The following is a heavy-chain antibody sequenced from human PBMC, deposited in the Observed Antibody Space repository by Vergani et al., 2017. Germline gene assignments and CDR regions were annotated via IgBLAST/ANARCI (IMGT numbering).Heavy chain of an antibody. CDR3: ARCEYYYDSSGTGDYYYGMDV. J-gene: IGHJ6*02. V-gene: IGHV4-39*07. Sequence: QVQLQQWGAGLLKPSETLSLTCTVSGGSISSSSYYWGWIRQPPGKGLEWIGSIYYSGSTYYNPSLKSRVTISVDTSKNQFSLKLSSVTAADTAVYYCARCEYYYDSSGTGDYYYGMDVWGQGTTVTVSS. CDR2: IYYSGST. D-gene: IGHD3-22*01. CDR1: GGSISSSSYY.